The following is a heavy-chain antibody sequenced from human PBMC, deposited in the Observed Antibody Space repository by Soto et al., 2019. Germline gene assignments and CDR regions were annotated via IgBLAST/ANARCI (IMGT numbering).Heavy chain of an antibody. V-gene: IGHV4-30-4*01. J-gene: IGHJ5*02. CDR1: DGSIISGHYY. D-gene: IGHD2-2*01. CDR3: ARAPCSSTSCYGNWFDP. CDR2: IYYSGST. Sequence: TSYTLSLTCTFSDGSIISGHYYWGWIRQPPGKGLEWIGYIYYSGSTYYNPSLKSRVTISVDTSKNQFSLKLSSVTAADTAVYYCARAPCSSTSCYGNWFDPWGQGTLVTVSS.